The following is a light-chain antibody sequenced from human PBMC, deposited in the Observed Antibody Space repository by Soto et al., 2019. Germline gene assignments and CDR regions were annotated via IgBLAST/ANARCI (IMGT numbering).Light chain of an antibody. CDR1: QSVSSSY. CDR2: GAS. CDR3: QQYGSSGLT. Sequence: EIVLTQSPGTLSLSPGERATLSCRASQSVSSSYLAWYQQKPGQAPRLFIYGASSRATGIPDRYSGSVYGTDLPLTISRLEAEDFAVYYCQQYGSSGLTFGGGTKVEIK. J-gene: IGKJ4*01. V-gene: IGKV3-20*01.